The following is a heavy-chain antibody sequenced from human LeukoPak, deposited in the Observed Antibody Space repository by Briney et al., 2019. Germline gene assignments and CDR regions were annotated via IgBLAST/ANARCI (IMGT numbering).Heavy chain of an antibody. V-gene: IGHV3-11*03. J-gene: IGHJ4*02. CDR2: ISSSCSFT. D-gene: IGHD2-15*01. CDR3: ANDCSGGSCYSYYFDY. Sequence: GGSLRLSCAASTFTFSDYYMSWIRQAPGKALEWVSYISSSCSFTNYADSVKGRFTISRDNSKNTLYLQMNSLRAEDTAVYYCANDCSGGSCYSYYFDYWGQGTLVTVSS. CDR1: TFTFSDYY.